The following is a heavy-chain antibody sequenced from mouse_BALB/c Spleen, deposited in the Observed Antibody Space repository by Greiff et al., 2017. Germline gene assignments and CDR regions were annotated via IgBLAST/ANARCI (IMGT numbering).Heavy chain of an antibody. CDR1: GYTFTNYW. CDR2: IYPGGGYT. CDR3: ARGSRYDAMDY. J-gene: IGHJ4*01. V-gene: IGHV1-63*02. D-gene: IGHD3-1*01. Sequence: QVQLQQSGAELVRPGTSVKISCKASGYTFTNYWLGWVKQRPGHGLEWIGDIYPGGGYTNYNEKFKGKATLTADTSSSTAYMQLSSLTSEDSAVYFCARGSRYDAMDYWGQGTSVTVSS.